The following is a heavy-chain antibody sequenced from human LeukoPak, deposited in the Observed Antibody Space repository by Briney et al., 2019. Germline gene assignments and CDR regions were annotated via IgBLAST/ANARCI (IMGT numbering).Heavy chain of an antibody. J-gene: IGHJ4*02. CDR1: GGSIGSYY. V-gene: IGHV4-4*07. D-gene: IGHD3-22*01. CDR2: IYTSGST. Sequence: PSETLSLTCTVSGGSIGSYYWSWIRQPAGKGLEWIGRIYTSGSTNYNPSLKSRVTMSVDTSKNQFSLKLSSVTAADTAVYYCARDHRYDNSGYYPPSFDDWGQGTLVTVSS. CDR3: ARDHRYDNSGYYPPSFDD.